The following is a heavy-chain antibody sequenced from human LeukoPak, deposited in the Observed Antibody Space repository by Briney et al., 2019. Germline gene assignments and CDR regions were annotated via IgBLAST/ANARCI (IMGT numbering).Heavy chain of an antibody. V-gene: IGHV3-48*03. D-gene: IGHD6-13*01. CDR2: ISSSGSTI. Sequence: GGSLRLSCAASGFTFSSYEMNWVRQAPGEGLEWVSYISSSGSTIYYADSVKGRFTISRDNAKNSLYLQMNSLRAEDTALYYCARRGSWYYFDYWGQGTLVTVSS. CDR1: GFTFSSYE. CDR3: ARRGSWYYFDY. J-gene: IGHJ4*02.